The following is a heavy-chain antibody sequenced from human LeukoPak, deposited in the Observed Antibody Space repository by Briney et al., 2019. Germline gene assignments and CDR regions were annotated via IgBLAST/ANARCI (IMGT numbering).Heavy chain of an antibody. V-gene: IGHV1-46*01. D-gene: IGHD6-6*01. CDR2: INPSGGST. CDR3: ARTSIAARIDFDY. CDR1: GYTFTTHY. Sequence: ASVKVSCKASGYTFTTHYMHRVRQAPGQGLEWMGIINPSGGSTSYAQKFQGRVTMTRDMSTSTVYMELSSLRSEDTAVYYCARTSIAARIDFDYWGQGTLVTVSS. J-gene: IGHJ4*02.